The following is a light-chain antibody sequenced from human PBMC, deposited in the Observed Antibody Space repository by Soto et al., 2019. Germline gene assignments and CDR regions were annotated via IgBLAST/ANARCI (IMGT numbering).Light chain of an antibody. CDR2: GNS. J-gene: IGLJ3*02. CDR3: QSYASSLSGWV. CDR1: SSNIGAGYD. V-gene: IGLV1-40*01. Sequence: QSVLTQPPSVSGAPGQRVTISCTGSSSNIGAGYDVHWYQQLPGTAPKLLIYGNSNRPSGVPDRFSGSKPGTSASLAITGLQAEDEADYYCQSYASSLSGWVFGGGTKLTVL.